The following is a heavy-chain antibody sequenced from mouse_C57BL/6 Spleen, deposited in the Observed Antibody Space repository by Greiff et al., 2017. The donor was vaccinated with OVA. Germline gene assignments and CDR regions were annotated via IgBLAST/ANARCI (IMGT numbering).Heavy chain of an antibody. CDR1: GYSITSGYY. V-gene: IGHV3-6*01. CDR2: ISYDGSN. J-gene: IGHJ2*01. CDR3: ARDRALRYYFDY. D-gene: IGHD1-1*01. Sequence: EVQLVESGPGLVKPSQSLSLTCSVTGYSITSGYYWNWIRQFPGNKLEWMGYISYDGSNNYNPSLKNRISITRDTSKNQFFLKLNSVTTEDTATYYCARDRALRYYFDYWGQGTTLTVSS.